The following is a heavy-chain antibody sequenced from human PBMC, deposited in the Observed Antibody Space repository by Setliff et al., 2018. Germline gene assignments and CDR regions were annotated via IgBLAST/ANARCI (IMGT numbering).Heavy chain of an antibody. D-gene: IGHD3-16*02. V-gene: IGHV3-30*01. Sequence: GGSLRLSCAASGFSFSNYAMHWVRQAPGKGLEWVAVISYDGINKYYADSMKGRFTISRDNSKNTLYLQMNSLRAEDTAVYYCARQPSKYDHFWGTYRLDAFDIWGQGTMVTVSS. CDR2: ISYDGINK. J-gene: IGHJ3*02. CDR3: ARQPSKYDHFWGTYRLDAFDI. CDR1: GFSFSNYA.